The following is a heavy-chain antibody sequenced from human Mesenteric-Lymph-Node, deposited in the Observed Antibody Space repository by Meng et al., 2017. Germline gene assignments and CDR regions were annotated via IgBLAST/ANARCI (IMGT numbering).Heavy chain of an antibody. V-gene: IGHV3-11*01. D-gene: IGHD1-26*01. CDR2: ISSSGSTI. CDR1: GFTFRDYY. J-gene: IGHJ3*02. CDR3: ARDIVVGATNGDI. Sequence: QGRLVEAWGGLVKPGRSLRLSCAASGFTFRDYYMSWIRQAPGKGLEWVSYISSSGSTIYYADSVKGRFTISRGNAKNSLYLQMNSLRAEDTAVYYCARDIVVGATNGDIWGQGTMVTVSS.